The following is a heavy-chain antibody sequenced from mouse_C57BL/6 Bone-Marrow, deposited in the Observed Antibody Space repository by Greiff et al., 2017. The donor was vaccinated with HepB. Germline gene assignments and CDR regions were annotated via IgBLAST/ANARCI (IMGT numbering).Heavy chain of an antibody. Sequence: EVMLVESEGGLVKPGGSLKLSCAASGFTFSSYAMSWVRQTPEKRLEWVATISDGGSYTYYPDNVKGRFTISRDNAKNNLYLQMSHLKSEDTAMYYCARRGGRGLKDAMDYWGQGTSVTVSS. D-gene: IGHD1-3*01. V-gene: IGHV5-4*03. J-gene: IGHJ4*01. CDR1: GFTFSSYA. CDR2: ISDGGSYT. CDR3: ARRGGRGLKDAMDY.